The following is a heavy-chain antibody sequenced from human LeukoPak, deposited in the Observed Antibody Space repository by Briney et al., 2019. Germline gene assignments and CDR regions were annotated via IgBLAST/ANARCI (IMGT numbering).Heavy chain of an antibody. CDR1: GFTFSSYS. J-gene: IGHJ4*02. Sequence: PGGSLRLSCAASGFTFSSYSMNWVRQAPGKGLEWVSSISSSSSYIYYADSVKGRFTISRDNAKNSLYLQMNSLRAEDTAVYYCARAEKDGYNPFDYWGQGTLVTVSS. CDR3: ARAEKDGYNPFDY. D-gene: IGHD5-24*01. V-gene: IGHV3-21*01. CDR2: ISSSSSYI.